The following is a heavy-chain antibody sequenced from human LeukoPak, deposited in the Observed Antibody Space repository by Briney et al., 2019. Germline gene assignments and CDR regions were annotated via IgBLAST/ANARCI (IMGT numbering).Heavy chain of an antibody. Sequence: GGSLRLSCAASGFTFSSYEMNWVRQAPGKGLEWVSYISSSDSTIYYADSVMGRFTISRDNAKNSLYLQMNSLRAEDTAVYYCARGSSWVDYWGQGTLVTVSS. J-gene: IGHJ4*02. CDR3: ARGSSWVDY. V-gene: IGHV3-48*03. D-gene: IGHD6-13*01. CDR1: GFTFSSYE. CDR2: ISSSDSTI.